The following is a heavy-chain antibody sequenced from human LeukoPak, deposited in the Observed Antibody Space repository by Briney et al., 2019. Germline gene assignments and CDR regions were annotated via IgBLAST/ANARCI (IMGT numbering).Heavy chain of an antibody. CDR3: ARQAGSGLFILP. V-gene: IGHV4-34*01. J-gene: IGHJ4*02. Sequence: PSETLSLTCAVYGGSFSGYYWSWIRQPPGKGLEWIGSIYYSGNTYYNASLKSQVSISIDTSKNQFSLRLTSVTAADTAVYYCARQAGSGLFILPGGQGTLVTVSS. D-gene: IGHD3/OR15-3a*01. CDR2: IYYSGNT. CDR1: GGSFSGYY.